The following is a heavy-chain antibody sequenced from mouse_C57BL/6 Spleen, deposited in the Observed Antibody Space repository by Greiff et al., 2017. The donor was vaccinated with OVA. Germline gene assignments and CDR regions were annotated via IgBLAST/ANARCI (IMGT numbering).Heavy chain of an antibody. Sequence: QVRLQQSGPGLVQPSQSLSITCTVSGFSLTSYGVHWVRQSPGKGLEWLGVIWRGGSTDYNAAFMSRLSITKDNSKSQVFFKMNSLQADDTAIYYCAKKGDYSNAMDYWGQGTSVTVSS. V-gene: IGHV2-5*01. CDR3: AKKGDYSNAMDY. CDR1: GFSLTSYG. D-gene: IGHD2-5*01. J-gene: IGHJ4*01. CDR2: IWRGGST.